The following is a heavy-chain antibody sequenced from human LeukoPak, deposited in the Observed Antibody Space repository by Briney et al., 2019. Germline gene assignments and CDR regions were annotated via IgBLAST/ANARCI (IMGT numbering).Heavy chain of an antibody. D-gene: IGHD3-10*01. J-gene: IGHJ4*02. CDR1: GFTFSSYS. CDR3: ARQYGSGRED. V-gene: IGHV3-21*01. CDR2: ISSSSSYT. Sequence: PGGSLRLSCAASGFTFSSYSMNWVRQAPGKGLECVSSISSSSSYTYYADSVKGRFTISRDNAKTSLYLQMNSLRAEDTAVYYCARQYGSGREDWGQGTLVTVSS.